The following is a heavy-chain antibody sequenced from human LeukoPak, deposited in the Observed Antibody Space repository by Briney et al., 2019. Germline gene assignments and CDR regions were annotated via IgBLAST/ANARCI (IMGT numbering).Heavy chain of an antibody. V-gene: IGHV3-21*01. D-gene: IGHD2/OR15-2a*01. CDR3: ARSNRDAFDM. Sequence: PGGSLRLSCAASGFTFSSYSMNWVRQAPGKGLEWVSYADSVKGRFTISRDNAKNSLYLQMNSLRAEDTAIYYCARSNRDAFDMWGQGTVVTVSS. CDR1: GFTFSSYS. J-gene: IGHJ3*02.